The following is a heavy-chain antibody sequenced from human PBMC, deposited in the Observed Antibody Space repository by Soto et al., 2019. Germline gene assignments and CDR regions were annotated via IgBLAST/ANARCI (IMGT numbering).Heavy chain of an antibody. CDR2: ISDDGSNI. J-gene: IGHJ4*02. CDR1: GFTFSRYP. Sequence: AGGSLRLSCGAYGFTFSRYPMHWVRQAPGKGLEWVAGISDDGSNIQYADSVKGRLTVSRDDSKSTLYLQMNNLGAEDTADYFCAREEPHPAPLVFWGQGTLVTVSS. CDR3: AREEPHPAPLVF. V-gene: IGHV3-30-3*01.